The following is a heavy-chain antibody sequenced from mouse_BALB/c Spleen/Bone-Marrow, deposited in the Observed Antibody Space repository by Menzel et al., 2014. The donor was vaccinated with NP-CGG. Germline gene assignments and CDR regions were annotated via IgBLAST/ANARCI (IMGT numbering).Heavy chain of an antibody. J-gene: IGHJ4*01. CDR3: ARDDYYAMDY. CDR2: IRNKANGYTT. Sequence: EVMLVESGGGLVQPGGSLRLSCATSGFTFTDYYMSWVRQPPGKALEWLGFIRNKANGYTTEYSASVKGRFIISRDNSQSILYLQMNTLRAEDSATYYCARDDYYAMDYWGQGTSVTVSS. CDR1: GFTFTDYY. V-gene: IGHV7-3*02.